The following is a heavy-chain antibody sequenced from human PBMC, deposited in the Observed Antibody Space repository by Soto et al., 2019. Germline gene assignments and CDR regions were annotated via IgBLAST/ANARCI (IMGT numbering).Heavy chain of an antibody. CDR1: GGTFSSYT. Sequence: QVQLVQSGAEVKKPGSSVKVSCKASGGTFSSYTISWVRQAPGQGLEWMGRIIPILGIANYAQKFQGRVTITADKSTSTAYMELSSLRSEDTAVYYCARERRYSGYGREVDRYYGMDVWGQGTTVTVSS. CDR3: ARERRYSGYGREVDRYYGMDV. CDR2: IIPILGIA. V-gene: IGHV1-69*08. D-gene: IGHD5-12*01. J-gene: IGHJ6*02.